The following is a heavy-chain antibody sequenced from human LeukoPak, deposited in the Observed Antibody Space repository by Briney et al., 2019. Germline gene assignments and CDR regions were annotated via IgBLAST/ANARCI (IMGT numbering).Heavy chain of an antibody. CDR2: IKQDGSEK. J-gene: IGHJ4*02. CDR3: ARDLGGH. D-gene: IGHD3-16*01. CDR1: GFTFNNYW. V-gene: IGHV3-7*01. Sequence: GGSLRLSCAASGFTFNNYWMTWVRQAPGMGLEWVANIKQDGSEKYYVDSVKGRFTISRDIAKNSLYLQMNSLRAEDTAVYYCARDLGGHWGQGTLVTVSS.